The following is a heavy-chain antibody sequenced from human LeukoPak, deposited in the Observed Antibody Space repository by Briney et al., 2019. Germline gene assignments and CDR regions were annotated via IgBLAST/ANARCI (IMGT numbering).Heavy chain of an antibody. CDR2: IKQDRSEK. Sequence: PGGSLRLSCAASGFTFSSYSMIWVRQAPGKGLELVANIKQDRSEKYYVDSVKGRFTISRDNAKNSLYLQMNSLRAEDTAVYYCARLREIPVFGVVTKSTSYFDYWGQGTLVTVSS. J-gene: IGHJ4*02. CDR3: ARLREIPVFGVVTKSTSYFDY. CDR1: GFTFSSYS. D-gene: IGHD3-3*01. V-gene: IGHV3-7*01.